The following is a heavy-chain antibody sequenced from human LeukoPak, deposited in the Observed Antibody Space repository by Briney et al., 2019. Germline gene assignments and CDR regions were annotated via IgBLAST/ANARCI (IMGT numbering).Heavy chain of an antibody. CDR3: ARDQDWAFDY. V-gene: IGHV3-48*01. D-gene: IGHD3/OR15-3a*01. CDR2: ISRNRKTI. Sequence: GGSLRLSCAASGFTFSDYTMNWVRQAPGKGLEWVSHISRNRKTITYADPVKGRLTISRDNAKNSLFLEMNSLRAEDTAIYYCARDQDWAFDYWGQGTLVTVSS. J-gene: IGHJ4*02. CDR1: GFTFSDYT.